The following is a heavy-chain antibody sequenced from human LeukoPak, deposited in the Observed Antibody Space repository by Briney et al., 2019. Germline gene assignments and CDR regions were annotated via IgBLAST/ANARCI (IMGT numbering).Heavy chain of an antibody. CDR3: ARAKSRDYGIDY. Sequence: ASVKVSCKTSGYTFTNYYLHWVRQAPRHGLEWMGIINPSGESTIYAQKFQGRVTMTRDTSTSTVYMELSSLRSEDTAVYFCARAKSRDYGIDYWGPGTLVTVSS. CDR2: INPSGEST. D-gene: IGHD4-17*01. CDR1: GYTFTNYY. V-gene: IGHV1-46*01. J-gene: IGHJ4*02.